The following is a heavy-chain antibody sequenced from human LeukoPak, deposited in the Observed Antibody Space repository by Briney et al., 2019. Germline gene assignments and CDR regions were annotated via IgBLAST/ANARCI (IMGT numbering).Heavy chain of an antibody. CDR3: ARQLYTPMSPFDY. CDR2: VSYIGNT. D-gene: IGHD5-18*01. CDR1: GGSIGTSY. Sequence: SETLSLTCTVSGGSIGTSYWSWIRQPPGKGLEWIGYVSYIGNTNYNPSLKSRVTVSVDSSKNQFSLKLSSVTAADTAVYYCARQLYTPMSPFDYWGQGTLVTVSS. J-gene: IGHJ4*02. V-gene: IGHV4-59*08.